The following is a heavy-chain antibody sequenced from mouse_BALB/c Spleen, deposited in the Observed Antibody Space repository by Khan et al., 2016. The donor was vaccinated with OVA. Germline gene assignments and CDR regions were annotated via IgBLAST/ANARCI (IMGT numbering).Heavy chain of an antibody. CDR3: VKHGSSSAWCTY. CDR1: GYTFTSYW. V-gene: IGHV1-7*01. D-gene: IGHD1-1*01. J-gene: IGHJ3*01. CDR2: INPTTDYT. Sequence: QVQLKQSGAELAKPGASVKMSCKASGYTFTSYWMHWVKQRPGQGLEWIGYINPTTDYTEYNQIFKDKATLTADKSSSTAYMQLSSLTTEDSAIYYCVKHGSSSAWCTYWGQGTLVTVSA.